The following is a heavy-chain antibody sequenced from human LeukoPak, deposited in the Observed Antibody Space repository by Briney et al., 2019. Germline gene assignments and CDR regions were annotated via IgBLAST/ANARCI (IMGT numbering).Heavy chain of an antibody. CDR2: IYYSGST. D-gene: IGHD6-6*01. V-gene: IGHV4-59*01. J-gene: IGHJ6*03. CDR1: GGSISSYY. CDR3: ARHIAARLASGYYYYMDV. Sequence: SETLSLTCTVSGGSISSYYWTWIRQPPAEGLEYIGFIYYSGSTKYNPSLKSRVTMSLDTSNNQFSLKLTSVTAADTAVYYCARHIAARLASGYYYYMDVWGKGTTVTVSS.